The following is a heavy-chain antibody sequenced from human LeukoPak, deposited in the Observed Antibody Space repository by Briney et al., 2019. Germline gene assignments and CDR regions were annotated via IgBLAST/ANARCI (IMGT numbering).Heavy chain of an antibody. V-gene: IGHV3-30-3*01. Sequence: GGSLRLSCAASGFTFSSYAMHWVRQAPGKGLEWVAVISYDGSNKYYADSVKGRFTISRDNSENTLSLQMNSLRAEDTAVYFCAKARENSYGYFKDYFDSWGQGTLVTVSS. J-gene: IGHJ4*02. CDR2: ISYDGSNK. D-gene: IGHD5-18*01. CDR3: AKARENSYGYFKDYFDS. CDR1: GFTFSSYA.